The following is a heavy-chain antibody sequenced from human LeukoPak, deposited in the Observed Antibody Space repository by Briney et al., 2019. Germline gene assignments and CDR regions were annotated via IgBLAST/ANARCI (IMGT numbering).Heavy chain of an antibody. Sequence: GGSLRLSCAASGFTFSNYIMTWVRQAPGKGLEWVSAISGSGMTTYYADSVKGRFTISRDNSKYTVDLHLNSLRAEDTAVFYCAKVDITGTIPRAFDIWGQGTMVTVSS. J-gene: IGHJ3*02. CDR1: GFTFSNYI. V-gene: IGHV3-23*01. D-gene: IGHD1/OR15-1a*01. CDR2: ISGSGMTT. CDR3: AKVDITGTIPRAFDI.